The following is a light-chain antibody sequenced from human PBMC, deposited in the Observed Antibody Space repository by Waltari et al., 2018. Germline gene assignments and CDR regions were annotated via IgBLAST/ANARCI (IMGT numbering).Light chain of an antibody. CDR2: EVT. CDR1: SSDVGGYDY. V-gene: IGLV2-14*01. CDR3: HVWDNSINHLSLVV. J-gene: IGLJ2*01. Sequence: QSALTQPASVSGSPGQSLTISCTGTSSDVGGYDYVSWYHKHPDKAPKLLIYEVTNRPSGVSNRFSGAKSGNTASLTISGLQPEDEADYYCHVWDNSINHLSLVVFGGGTKLTVL.